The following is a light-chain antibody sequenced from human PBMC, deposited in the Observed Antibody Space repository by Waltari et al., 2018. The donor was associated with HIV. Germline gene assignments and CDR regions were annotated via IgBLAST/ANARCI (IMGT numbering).Light chain of an antibody. Sequence: QSVLTQPLSASGTPGQRVTISCSGSSSHIGDFSVSWYQHLPGAAPKLLIYANNRRPSGVPDRFCGSMSWTSASLAIRGLRSEDEAVYSCAVWNDSLRGGVFGGGTKLTVL. J-gene: IGLJ3*02. CDR2: ANN. V-gene: IGLV1-47*01. CDR3: AVWNDSLRGGV. CDR1: SSHIGDFS.